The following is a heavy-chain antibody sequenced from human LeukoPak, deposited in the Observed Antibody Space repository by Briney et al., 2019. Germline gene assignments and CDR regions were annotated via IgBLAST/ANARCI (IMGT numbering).Heavy chain of an antibody. CDR3: ARDPRIPDAFDI. V-gene: IGHV3-9*01. D-gene: IGHD6-6*01. Sequence: GGSLRLSCAASGFTFDDYAMHWVRQAPGKGLEWVSGISWNSGSIGYADSVKGRFTISRDNAKNSLYLQMNSLRAEDTAVYYCARDPRIPDAFDIWGQGTMVTVSS. CDR2: ISWNSGSI. J-gene: IGHJ3*02. CDR1: GFTFDDYA.